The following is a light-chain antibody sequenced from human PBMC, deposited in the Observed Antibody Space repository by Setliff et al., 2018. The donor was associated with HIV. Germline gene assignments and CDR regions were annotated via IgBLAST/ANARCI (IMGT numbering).Light chain of an antibody. CDR1: QSISTTY. Sequence: EIVLTQSPGTLSLSPGERATLSCRASQSISTTYLAWYQQKSGQAPRLLIYDASTRATGIPDRFSGSGSGTDFTLTISRLEPEDFAVYYCQQYGSSPRTFGQGTKWIS. V-gene: IGKV3-20*01. J-gene: IGKJ1*01. CDR2: DAS. CDR3: QQYGSSPRT.